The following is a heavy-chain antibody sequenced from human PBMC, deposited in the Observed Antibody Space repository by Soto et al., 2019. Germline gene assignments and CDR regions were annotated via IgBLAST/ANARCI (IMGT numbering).Heavy chain of an antibody. CDR2: IGTLSDT. Sequence: GGSLRLSCAGSVFTFSTFDVHWVRQSPGKGLEWASGIGTLSDTFYAASVQGRFTISRQNAKNSVYLQMNSLRPEHAAIYYCAKSQTYYYDNTNYYYDGLDYWGLGTLVTVSS. D-gene: IGHD3-22*01. J-gene: IGHJ4*02. CDR3: AKSQTYYYDNTNYYYDGLDY. V-gene: IGHV3-13*01. CDR1: VFTFSTFD.